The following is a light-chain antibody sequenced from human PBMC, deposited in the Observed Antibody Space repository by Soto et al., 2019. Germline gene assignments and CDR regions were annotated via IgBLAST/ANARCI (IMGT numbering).Light chain of an antibody. V-gene: IGKV3-15*01. CDR3: QPHSAWPPLP. CDR2: NAA. J-gene: IGKJ4*01. Sequence: IVVTQSAATLSVSPGERATLSCRASQRIDTSLAWYQQRPGQAPMLLLYNAATRATGIPARFSGSGSGTEFTLTITTLEPEDFAVYYCQPHSAWPPLPVGGRTKVEIK. CDR1: QRIDTS.